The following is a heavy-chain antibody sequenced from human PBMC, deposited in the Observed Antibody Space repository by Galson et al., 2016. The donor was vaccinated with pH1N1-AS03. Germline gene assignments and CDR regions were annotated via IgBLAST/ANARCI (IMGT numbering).Heavy chain of an antibody. CDR2: MNPDSGNT. CDR1: GYTFTTYD. CDR3: ARGVVDCSGPACSGTLRFDP. D-gene: IGHD2-15*01. V-gene: IGHV1-8*03. Sequence: SGYTFTTYDINWVRQAPGQGLEWMGWMNPDSGNTGYAPSFQGRVTITRDTSISIAYMGLSSLRSEDTAVYYCARGVVDCSGPACSGTLRFDPWGQGTLVTVSS. J-gene: IGHJ5*02.